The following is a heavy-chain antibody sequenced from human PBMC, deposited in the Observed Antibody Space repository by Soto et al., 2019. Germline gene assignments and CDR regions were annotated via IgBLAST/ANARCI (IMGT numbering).Heavy chain of an antibody. Sequence: EVQLVESGGDLVQREGSLRLSCVASGFTFSVYSMNWVRQAPGKGLEWFSYITSDTKTIKYADSVKGRFTISRDNAKKPVYLQMNSLSDEDTAVYYCARSVEGHFDYWGQGTVVTVSS. CDR3: ARSVEGHFDY. J-gene: IGHJ4*02. CDR2: ITSDTKTI. CDR1: GFTFSVYS. D-gene: IGHD6-19*01. V-gene: IGHV3-48*02.